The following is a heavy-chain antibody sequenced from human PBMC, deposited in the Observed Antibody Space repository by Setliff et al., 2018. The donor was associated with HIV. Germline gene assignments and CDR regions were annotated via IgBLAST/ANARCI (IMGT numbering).Heavy chain of an antibody. Sequence: PSETLSLTCAVSGGSISSSNRWSWVRQPPGKGLEWIGEIYHNGNTNYSPSLKNRVTMSVDNSKNQFSLMVRSVTAADTAVYYCARDWRAYGVLGSWGQGMLVTVSS. CDR1: GGSISSSNR. CDR2: IYHNGNT. D-gene: IGHD4-17*01. J-gene: IGHJ4*02. CDR3: ARDWRAYGVLGS. V-gene: IGHV4-4*02.